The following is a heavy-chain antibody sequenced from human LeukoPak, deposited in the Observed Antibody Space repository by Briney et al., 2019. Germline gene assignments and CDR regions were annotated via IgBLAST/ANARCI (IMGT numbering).Heavy chain of an antibody. V-gene: IGHV3-23*01. CDR3: AKKVGGVYAFDI. D-gene: IGHD3-16*01. Sequence: GGSLRLSCAPSGFTFRSYAMNWVRQAPGKGLEWVSGISGPGSSTYYADSVKGRFTISRDNSKNTLYLQMNSLRAEDTAEYYCAKKVGGVYAFDIWGQGTMVTVSS. CDR2: ISGPGSST. CDR1: GFTFRSYA. J-gene: IGHJ3*02.